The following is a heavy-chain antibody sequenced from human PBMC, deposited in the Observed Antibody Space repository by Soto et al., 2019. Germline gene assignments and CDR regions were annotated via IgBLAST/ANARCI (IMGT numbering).Heavy chain of an antibody. J-gene: IGHJ4*02. V-gene: IGHV3-23*01. CDR3: AKDARSGWNFDY. CDR1: GFTFSSYA. Sequence: GGSLRLSCAASGFTFSSYAMSWVRQAPGKGLEWVSAISASGGSADYADSVKGRFTISRDNSKNTLYLQMNSLRGEDTAVYYCAKDARSGWNFDYWGQGTLVTVSS. D-gene: IGHD6-19*01. CDR2: ISASGGSA.